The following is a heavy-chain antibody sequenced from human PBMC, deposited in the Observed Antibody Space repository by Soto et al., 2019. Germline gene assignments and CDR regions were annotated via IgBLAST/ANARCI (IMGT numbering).Heavy chain of an antibody. J-gene: IGHJ4*02. CDR1: GYTLTELS. CDR2: FDPEDGET. Sequence: ASVKVSCKVSGYTLTELSMHWVRQAPGKGLEWMGGFDPEDGETIYAQKIQGRVTMTEDTSTDTAYMELSSLRSEDTAVYYCATPGPFWSGPAESKFDYWGQGTLVTVSS. CDR3: ATPGPFWSGPAESKFDY. V-gene: IGHV1-24*01. D-gene: IGHD3-3*01.